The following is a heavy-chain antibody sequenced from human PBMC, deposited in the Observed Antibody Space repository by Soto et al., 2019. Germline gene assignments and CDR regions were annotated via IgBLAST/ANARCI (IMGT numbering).Heavy chain of an antibody. CDR3: ARVLPGIAAAYDAFDV. J-gene: IGHJ3*01. CDR2: IYYDGGT. Sequence: SETLPLTCTVSGDSVISATYYWSWIRQPPGKGLEWSGYIYYDGGTTYNSSLKSRVTISTDTSRSQLSLQLTSATPADTAVYYCARVLPGIAAAYDAFDVWGQGTMVAVSS. D-gene: IGHD6-13*01. CDR1: GDSVISATYY. V-gene: IGHV4-61*01.